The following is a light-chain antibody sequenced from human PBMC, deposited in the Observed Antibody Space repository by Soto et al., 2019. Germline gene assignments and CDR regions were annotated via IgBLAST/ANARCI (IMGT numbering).Light chain of an antibody. J-gene: IGKJ1*01. V-gene: IGKV1-5*01. CDR3: QQYDSFSRT. CDR1: QSIRSW. CDR2: DAS. Sequence: DIQMTQSPSTLSASVGDRVTITCRASQSIRSWLAWYQQKPGKAPQLLIYDASHLESGVPSRFSGSVSGPELTLTISSLQHDDFATYYCQQYDSFSRTFGPGTKVEVQ.